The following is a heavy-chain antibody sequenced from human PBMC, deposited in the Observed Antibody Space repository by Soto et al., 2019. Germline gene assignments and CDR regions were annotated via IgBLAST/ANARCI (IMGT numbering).Heavy chain of an antibody. J-gene: IGHJ4*02. V-gene: IGHV3-11*01. CDR2: IDTSGTKI. Sequence: QVQLVESGGDLVKPGGSLRLSCAASGYTFSDYYMSWIRQAPGKGLEWISYIDTSGTKIYYADSVKGRFTITRDNAKKSLYLEMHSLRDEDTAVYYCASHYDMWSGYLSPVDYWGQGTLVTVS. CDR3: ASHYDMWSGYLSPVDY. D-gene: IGHD3-3*01. CDR1: GYTFSDYY.